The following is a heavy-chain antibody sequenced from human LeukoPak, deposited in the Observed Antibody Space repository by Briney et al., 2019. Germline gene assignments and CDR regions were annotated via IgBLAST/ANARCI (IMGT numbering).Heavy chain of an antibody. V-gene: IGHV4-31*03. CDR1: GGSISSGGYY. CDR2: IYYSGST. CDR3: ARDTMVRGTDY. D-gene: IGHD3-10*01. J-gene: IGHJ4*02. Sequence: PSETLSLTCTVSGGSISSGGYYWSWIRQHPGKGLERIGYIYYSGSTYYNPSLKSRVTTSVDTSKNQFSLKLSSVTAADTAVYYCARDTMVRGTDYWGQGTLVTVSS.